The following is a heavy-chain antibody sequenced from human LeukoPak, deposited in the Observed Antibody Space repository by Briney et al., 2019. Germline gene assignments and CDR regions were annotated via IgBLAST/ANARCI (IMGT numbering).Heavy chain of an antibody. CDR3: ARESLDGADSAEYFQH. Sequence: GASVKVSCKASGYTFTSYAMNWVRQAPGQGLEWMGWINTNTGNPTYAQGFTGRFVFSLDTSVSTAYLQISSLKAEDTAVYYCARESLDGADSAEYFQHWGQGTLVTVSS. CDR2: INTNTGNP. V-gene: IGHV7-4-1*02. D-gene: IGHD1-26*01. CDR1: GYTFTSYA. J-gene: IGHJ1*01.